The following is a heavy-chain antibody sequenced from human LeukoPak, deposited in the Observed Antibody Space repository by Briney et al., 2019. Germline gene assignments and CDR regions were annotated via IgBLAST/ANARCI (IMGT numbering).Heavy chain of an antibody. CDR2: IGGDGVA. J-gene: IGHJ4*02. CDR1: GISFSNYW. V-gene: IGHV3-48*01. D-gene: IGHD2-2*02. CDR3: AKDRANWAIDD. Sequence: PGGSLRLSCVASGISFSNYWMTWVRQAPGKGLEWVSYIGGDGVAFYADSVKGRFTMSKDDARKSLYLQMSSLRVEDTALYYCAKDRANWAIDDWGQGTQVTVSS.